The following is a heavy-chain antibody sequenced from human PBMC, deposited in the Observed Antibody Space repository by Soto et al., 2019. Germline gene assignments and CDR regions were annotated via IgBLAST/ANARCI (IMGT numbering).Heavy chain of an antibody. Sequence: QVQLVESGGGVVQPGRSLRLSCAASGFTFSSYGIHWVRQAPGKGLEWVAVISYDGSEKYYADSVKGRFIISRDNSKNTLFLQMSSLRPDDTAVYYCARDLRGCSGGTCYSTYHYGMDVWGQGTTVTVSS. D-gene: IGHD2-15*01. J-gene: IGHJ6*02. V-gene: IGHV3-30-3*01. CDR1: GFTFSSYG. CDR2: ISYDGSEK. CDR3: ARDLRGCSGGTCYSTYHYGMDV.